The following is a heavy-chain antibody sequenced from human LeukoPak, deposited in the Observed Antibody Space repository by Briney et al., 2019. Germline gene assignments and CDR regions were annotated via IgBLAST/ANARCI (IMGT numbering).Heavy chain of an antibody. Sequence: SETLSLTCSVSGDSITNFFWSWIRQTPGRELEWIGFIFHSGSSGSTYYSPSLQSRVTMSVDTSRNQFSLKLSSVTAADTAVYYCARHIQTTGTVFDLWGHGTMVIVSS. J-gene: IGHJ3*01. CDR3: ARHIQTTGTVFDL. CDR1: GDSITNFF. V-gene: IGHV4-59*08. CDR2: IFHSGSSGST. D-gene: IGHD1-7*01.